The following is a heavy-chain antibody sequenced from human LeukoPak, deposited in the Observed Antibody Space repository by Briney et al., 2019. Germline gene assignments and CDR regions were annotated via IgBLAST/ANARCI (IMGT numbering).Heavy chain of an antibody. J-gene: IGHJ4*02. CDR3: ARVAGFYDYWSAYPFYFDY. CDR2: IYYSGNT. D-gene: IGHD3-3*01. Sequence: TPSETLSLTCTVSGGSISRHYRSWIRQPPGKRLGWVGYIYYSGNTDYNPSLNSRVTISIDTFRTQFSLRLRSVTAADSAGYYCARVAGFYDYWSAYPFYFDYWGPGTLVTVSS. V-gene: IGHV4-59*11. CDR1: GGSISRHY.